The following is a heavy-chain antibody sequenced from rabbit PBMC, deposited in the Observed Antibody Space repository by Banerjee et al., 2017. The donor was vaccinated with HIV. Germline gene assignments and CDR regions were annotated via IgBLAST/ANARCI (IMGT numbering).Heavy chain of an antibody. CDR3: ARDGYAGYVNYGYHKL. Sequence: QEQLEESGGGLVQPEGSLTLTCTASGFSFSTSYYMCWVRQAPGKGLEWIGCIYTGSGSTYYASWAKGRFTISKTSSTTVTLQMTSLTAADTATYFCARDGYAGYVNYGYHKLWGQGTLVTVS. CDR1: GFSFSTSYY. CDR2: IYTGSGST. J-gene: IGHJ3*01. D-gene: IGHD7-1*01. V-gene: IGHV1S45*01.